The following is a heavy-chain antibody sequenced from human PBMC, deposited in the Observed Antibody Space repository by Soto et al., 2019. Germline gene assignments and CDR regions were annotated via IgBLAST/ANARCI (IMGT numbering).Heavy chain of an antibody. CDR3: AREPLRWEPAGAFDI. CDR2: IKQDGSEK. Sequence: GSLRLSCAASGFTFSSYWMSWVRQAPGKGLEWVANIKQDGSEKYYVDSVKGRFTISRDNAKNSLYLQMNSLRAEDTAVYYCAREPLRWEPAGAFDIWGQGTMVTVSS. V-gene: IGHV3-7*01. D-gene: IGHD1-26*01. CDR1: GFTFSSYW. J-gene: IGHJ3*02.